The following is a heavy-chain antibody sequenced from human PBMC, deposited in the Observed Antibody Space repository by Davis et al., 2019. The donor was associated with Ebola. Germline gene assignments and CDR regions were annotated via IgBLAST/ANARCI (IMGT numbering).Heavy chain of an antibody. CDR3: ARHLGGTIAVAGIDC. CDR2: ISYDGTNG. D-gene: IGHD6-19*01. V-gene: IGHV3-30*03. CDR1: GFTFSDYY. Sequence: GESLKISCAASGFTFSDYYMSWIRQAPGKGLEWVAVISYDGTNGYYADSVKGRFSISRDNSKNTLYLQMNSLRTEDTAVYYCARHLGGTIAVAGIDCRGQGTLVTVSS. J-gene: IGHJ4*02.